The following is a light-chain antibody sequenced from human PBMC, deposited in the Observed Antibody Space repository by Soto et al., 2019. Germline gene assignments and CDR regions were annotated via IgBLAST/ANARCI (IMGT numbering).Light chain of an antibody. J-gene: IGKJ2*01. CDR2: LGS. CDR3: MQALQART. V-gene: IGKV2-28*01. CDR1: QSLLHSNGYDY. Sequence: DIVMTQSPLSRPVTPGEPASISCRSSQSLLHSNGYDYLDWYLQKPGQSPQLLIYLGSNRASGVPDRFSGSGSGTDFTLKISRVEAEDVGVYYCMQALQARTFGQGTKLEIK.